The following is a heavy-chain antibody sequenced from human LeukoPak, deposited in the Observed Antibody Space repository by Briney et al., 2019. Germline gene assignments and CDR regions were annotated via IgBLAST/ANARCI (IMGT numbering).Heavy chain of an antibody. CDR2: INPNSGGT. J-gene: IGHJ4*02. Sequence: ASVKVSCKASGYTFTGYYMHWVRPAPGQGLEWMGWINPNSGGTNYAQKFQGRVTMTRDTSISTAYMELSRLRSDDTAVYYCARVTFGGYYLFDYWGQGTLVTVSS. CDR3: ARVTFGGYYLFDY. CDR1: GYTFTGYY. V-gene: IGHV1-2*02. D-gene: IGHD3-22*01.